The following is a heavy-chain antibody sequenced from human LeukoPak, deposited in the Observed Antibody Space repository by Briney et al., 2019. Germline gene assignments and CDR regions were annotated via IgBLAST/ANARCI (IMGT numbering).Heavy chain of an antibody. CDR3: ARWVVAATGSYNWFDP. CDR1: GYSFTSYW. CDR2: IYPGDSDI. D-gene: IGHD2-15*01. V-gene: IGHV5-51*03. J-gene: IGHJ5*02. Sequence: GESLKISCKGSGYSFTSYWIGWVRQMPGKGLEWMGIIYPGDSDIRYSPSFQGQVTISADKSISTAYLQWSSLKASDTAMYYCARWVVAATGSYNWFDPWGQGTLVTVSS.